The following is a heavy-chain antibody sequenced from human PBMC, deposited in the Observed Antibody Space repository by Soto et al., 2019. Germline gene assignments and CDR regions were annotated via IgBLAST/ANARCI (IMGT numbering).Heavy chain of an antibody. CDR2: IYYSGST. CDR3: ARETRAAAGTLDG. V-gene: IGHV4-39*02. CDR1: GGSISSSSYY. Sequence: SETLSLTCTVSGGSISSSSYYWGWIRQPPGKGLEWIGSIYYSGSTYYNPSLKSRVTISVDTSKNQFSLKLSSVTAADTAVYYCARETRAAAGTLDGWGQGTTVTVSS. J-gene: IGHJ6*02. D-gene: IGHD6-13*01.